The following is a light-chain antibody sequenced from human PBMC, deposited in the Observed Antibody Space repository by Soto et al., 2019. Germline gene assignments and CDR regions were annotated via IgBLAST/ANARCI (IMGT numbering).Light chain of an antibody. CDR2: DAS. CDR3: QQYSSYWT. CDR1: QSISSY. J-gene: IGKJ1*01. Sequence: DIQMTQSPSSLSASVGARAPITCRASQSISSYLNWYQQKPGKAPKFLIYDASNLESGVPSRFSGSGSGTEFTLTISSLQPDDFATYYCQQYSSYWTFGQGTKVDIK. V-gene: IGKV1-5*01.